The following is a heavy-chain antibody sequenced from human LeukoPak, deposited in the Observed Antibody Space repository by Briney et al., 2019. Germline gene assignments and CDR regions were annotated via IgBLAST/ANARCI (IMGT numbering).Heavy chain of an antibody. D-gene: IGHD2-15*01. CDR3: VRGYSFGPYGMDV. CDR2: ISDSGGST. Sequence: PGGSLRLSCSASGFPFSSYAMHCVREAPGKGLEYVSAISDSGGSTYYADSVKGRFTISRDNSKNTQYLQMSSLRAEDTAVYFCVRGYSFGPYGMDVWGQGTTVTVSS. J-gene: IGHJ6*02. CDR1: GFPFSSYA. V-gene: IGHV3-64D*09.